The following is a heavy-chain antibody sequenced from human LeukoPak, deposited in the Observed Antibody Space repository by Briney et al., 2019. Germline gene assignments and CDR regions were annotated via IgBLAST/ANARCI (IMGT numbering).Heavy chain of an antibody. Sequence: GGSLRLSCAASGFTVSSNYMSWVRQAPGKGLEWVSVIYSGGSTYYADSVKGRFTISRDNSKNTLYLQMNSLRAEDTAVYYCARRNLYYGSGSYLDYWGQGTLVTVSS. CDR2: IYSGGST. CDR3: ARRNLYYGSGSYLDY. J-gene: IGHJ4*02. V-gene: IGHV3-53*01. D-gene: IGHD3-10*01. CDR1: GFTVSSNY.